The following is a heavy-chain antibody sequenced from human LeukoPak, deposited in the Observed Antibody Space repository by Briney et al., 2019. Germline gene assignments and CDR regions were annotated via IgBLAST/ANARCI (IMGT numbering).Heavy chain of an antibody. J-gene: IGHJ6*02. CDR1: GFTFSSYA. CDR3: ARTFPSGGSVRGDYGFLDV. CDR2: ISGSGGST. Sequence: HPGGSLRLSCAASGFTFSSYAMSWVRQAPGKGLEWVSAISGSGGSTYYVDSVKGRFTISRDNSKNTLYLQMNSLRAEDTAVYYCARTFPSGGSVRGDYGFLDVWGQGTTVTVSS. V-gene: IGHV3-23*01. D-gene: IGHD2-15*01.